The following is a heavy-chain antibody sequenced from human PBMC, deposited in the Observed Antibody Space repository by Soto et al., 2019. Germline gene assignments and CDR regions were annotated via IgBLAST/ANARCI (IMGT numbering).Heavy chain of an antibody. CDR2: IKSKTDGGTT. CDR1: GFTFSNAW. V-gene: IGHV3-15*01. J-gene: IGHJ3*02. Sequence: GGSLRLSCAASGFTFSNAWMSWVRQAPGKGLEWVGRIKSKTDGGTTDYAAPVKGRFTISRDDSKNTLYLQMNSLKTEDTAVYYCTTKLGYYGSGSYDAFDIWGQGTMVTVSS. D-gene: IGHD3-10*01. CDR3: TTKLGYYGSGSYDAFDI.